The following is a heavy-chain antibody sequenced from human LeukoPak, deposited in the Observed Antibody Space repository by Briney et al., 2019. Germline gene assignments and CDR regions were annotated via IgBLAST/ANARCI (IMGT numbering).Heavy chain of an antibody. Sequence: PSETLSLTCTVSGGSISSYYWSWLRQPAGKGLEWLGRIYTSGSTNYNPSLKSRVTMSVDTSKNQFSLKLSSVTAADTAVYYCARDPIFYCSGGSCYSNWFDPWGQGTLVTVSS. CDR1: GGSISSYY. V-gene: IGHV4-4*07. CDR3: ARDPIFYCSGGSCYSNWFDP. CDR2: IYTSGST. J-gene: IGHJ5*02. D-gene: IGHD2-15*01.